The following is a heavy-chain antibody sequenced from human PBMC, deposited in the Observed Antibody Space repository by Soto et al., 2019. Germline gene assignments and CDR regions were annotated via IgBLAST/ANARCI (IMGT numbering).Heavy chain of an antibody. J-gene: IGHJ4*02. Sequence: GGSLRLSCAASGFTFSSYAMSWVRQAPGKGLEWVSAISGSDGSTYYADSVKGRFTISRDNSKNTLYLQMNSLRAEDTAVYCSAKGHRAGDYWGQGTLVTVSS. V-gene: IGHV3-23*01. CDR1: GFTFSSYA. CDR3: AKGHRAGDY. D-gene: IGHD3-10*01. CDR2: ISGSDGST.